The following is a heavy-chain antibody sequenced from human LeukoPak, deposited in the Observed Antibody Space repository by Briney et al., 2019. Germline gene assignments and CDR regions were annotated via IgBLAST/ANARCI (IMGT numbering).Heavy chain of an antibody. CDR3: ASRDIRNSCGAY. D-gene: IGHD6-19*01. CDR2: ISGSGGST. Sequence: GGSLRLSCAASGFTFSSYAMSWVRQAPGKGLEWVSAISGSGGSTYYADSVKGRFTISRDNSKNTLYLQMNSLRAEDTAVYYCASRDIRNSCGAYWGQGPLVIVSA. CDR1: GFTFSSYA. J-gene: IGHJ4*02. V-gene: IGHV3-23*01.